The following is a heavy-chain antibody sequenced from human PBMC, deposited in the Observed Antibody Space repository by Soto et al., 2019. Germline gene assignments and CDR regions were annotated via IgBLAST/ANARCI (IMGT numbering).Heavy chain of an antibody. Sequence: SSVKASCKASGGTFSSYAISWVRQAPGQGLEWMGGIIPIFGTANYAQKFQGRVTITADESTSTAYMELSSLRSEDTAVYYCAVWVLSGSYYNLCDPWGKGTQVTVS. J-gene: IGHJ5*02. V-gene: IGHV1-69*13. D-gene: IGHD1-26*01. CDR1: GGTFSSYA. CDR2: IIPIFGTA. CDR3: AVWVLSGSYYNLCDP.